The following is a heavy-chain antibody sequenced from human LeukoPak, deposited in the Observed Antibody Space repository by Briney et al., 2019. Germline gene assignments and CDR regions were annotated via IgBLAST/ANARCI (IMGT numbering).Heavy chain of an antibody. V-gene: IGHV1-2*02. CDR3: ARGLMVSYWYFDL. Sequence: ASVKVSCKASGYTFTGYYMHWVRQAPGQGLEWMGWINPNSGGTNYAQKFQGRVTITADESTSTAYMELSSLRSEDTAVYYCARGLMVSYWYFDLWGRGTLVTVSS. J-gene: IGHJ2*01. D-gene: IGHD5-18*01. CDR2: INPNSGGT. CDR1: GYTFTGYY.